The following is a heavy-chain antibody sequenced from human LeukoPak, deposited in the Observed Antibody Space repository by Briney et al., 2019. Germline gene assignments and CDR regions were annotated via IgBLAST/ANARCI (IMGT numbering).Heavy chain of an antibody. CDR3: AKVMSDSSGYYNY. CDR2: ISYDGSNK. V-gene: IGHV3-30*04. Sequence: GRSLRLSCAASGFTFSSYAMHWVRQAPGKGLEWVAVISYDGSNKYYADSVKGRFTISRDNSKNTLYLQMNSLRAEDTAVYYCAKVMSDSSGYYNYWGQGTLVTVSS. CDR1: GFTFSSYA. J-gene: IGHJ4*02. D-gene: IGHD3-22*01.